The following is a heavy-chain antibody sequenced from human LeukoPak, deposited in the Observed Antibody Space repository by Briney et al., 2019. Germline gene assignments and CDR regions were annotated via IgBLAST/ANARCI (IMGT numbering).Heavy chain of an antibody. V-gene: IGHV1-18*01. Sequence: GASVKVSCKASGYTFTSYGISWVRQAPGQGLEWMGWISAYNGNTNYAQKLQGRVTMTTDTSTSTAYMELRSLRSDDTVVYYCARDPVGDYERGYYFDYWGQGTLVTVSS. D-gene: IGHD4-17*01. CDR3: ARDPVGDYERGYYFDY. CDR1: GYTFTSYG. CDR2: ISAYNGNT. J-gene: IGHJ4*02.